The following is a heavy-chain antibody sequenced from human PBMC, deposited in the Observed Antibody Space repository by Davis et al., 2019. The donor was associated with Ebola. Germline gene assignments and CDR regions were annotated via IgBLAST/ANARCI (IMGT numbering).Heavy chain of an antibody. J-gene: IGHJ4*02. V-gene: IGHV3-23*01. CDR1: GFTFSSYA. D-gene: IGHD3-3*01. CDR3: AKDLGGYDFWSGNRGY. CDR2: ISGSGGST. Sequence: GESLKISCAASGFTFSSYAMHWVRQAPGKGLEWVSAISGSGGSTYYADSVKGRFTISRDNSKNTLYLQMNSLRAEDTAVYYCAKDLGGYDFWSGNRGYWGQGTLVTVSS.